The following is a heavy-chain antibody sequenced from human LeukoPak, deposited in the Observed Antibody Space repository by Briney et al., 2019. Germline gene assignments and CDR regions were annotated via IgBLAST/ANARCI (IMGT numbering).Heavy chain of an antibody. D-gene: IGHD3-22*01. CDR2: IYSGGST. V-gene: IGHV3-66*01. Sequence: PGGSLRLSCAASGFTVSSNYMSWVRQAPGKGLEWVPVIYSGGSTYYADSVKGRFTISRDNSKSTLYLQMNSLRAEDTAVYYCARAERHYDTSGYFNYWGQGTLVTVSS. CDR1: GFTVSSNY. J-gene: IGHJ4*02. CDR3: ARAERHYDTSGYFNY.